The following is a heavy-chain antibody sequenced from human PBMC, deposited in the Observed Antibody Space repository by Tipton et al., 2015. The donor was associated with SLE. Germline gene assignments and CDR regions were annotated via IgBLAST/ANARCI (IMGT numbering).Heavy chain of an antibody. D-gene: IGHD3-3*01. CDR1: GGSISSYY. Sequence: TLSLTCTVSGGSISSYYWSWIRQPAGGGLEWIGRIYTNENTNYNPSLKSRVTMSVDTSKNHFSLKLISVTAADTAVYYCARDFWVQPGDYWGQGTLVTVSS. CDR3: ARDFWVQPGDY. J-gene: IGHJ4*02. CDR2: IYTNENT. V-gene: IGHV4-4*07.